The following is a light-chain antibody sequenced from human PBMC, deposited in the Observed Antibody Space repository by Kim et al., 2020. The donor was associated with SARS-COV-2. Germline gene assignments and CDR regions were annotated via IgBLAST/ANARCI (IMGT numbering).Light chain of an antibody. J-gene: IGKJ4*01. CDR2: AAS. CDR1: QGISSY. CDR3: QQYYSYPLT. V-gene: IGKV1-8*01. Sequence: ASVGDRVSIICRASQGISSYLTWYQQKAGKAPKLLFYAASTLQSGVPSRFRGSGSGTDFTLTIGCLQSEDFATYYCQQYYSYPLTFGGGTKVDIK.